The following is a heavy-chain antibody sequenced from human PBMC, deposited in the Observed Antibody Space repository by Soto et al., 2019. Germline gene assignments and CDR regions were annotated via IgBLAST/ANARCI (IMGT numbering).Heavy chain of an antibody. V-gene: IGHV3-23*01. CDR2: ISGSGGST. J-gene: IGHJ4*02. Sequence: PGGSLRLSCAASGFTFSSYAMSWVRQAPGKGLEWVSAISGSGGSTYYADSVKGRFTISRDNSKNTLYLQMNSLRAEDTAVYYCAKGLIYYDSSGFPFDYWGQGTLVTVSS. CDR3: AKGLIYYDSSGFPFDY. D-gene: IGHD3-22*01. CDR1: GFTFSSYA.